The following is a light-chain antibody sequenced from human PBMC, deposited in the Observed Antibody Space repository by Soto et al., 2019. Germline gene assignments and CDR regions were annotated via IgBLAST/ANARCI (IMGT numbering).Light chain of an antibody. Sequence: QSVLTQPASVSGSPGQSITISCTGTSSDVGGYDYVSWYQQHPGKAPKVIIYDVNNRPSGVSSRFSGSKSGNTASLSISGLQAEDEADYYCSSYSSSATNYVFGSGTKVTV. V-gene: IGLV2-14*03. J-gene: IGLJ1*01. CDR1: SSDVGGYDY. CDR3: SSYSSSATNYV. CDR2: DVN.